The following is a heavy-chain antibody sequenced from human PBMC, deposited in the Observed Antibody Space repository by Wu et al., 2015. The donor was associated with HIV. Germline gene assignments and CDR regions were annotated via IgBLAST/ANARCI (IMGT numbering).Heavy chain of an antibody. D-gene: IGHD5-24*01. CDR3: ASTPYWGTLRDGYNFDY. CDR2: IIPIFGTA. J-gene: IGHJ4*02. V-gene: IGHV1-69*13. Sequence: QVQLVQSGAEVKKPGASVKVSCKASGYTFTSYGISWVRQAPGQGLEWMGRIIPIFGTANYAQKFQGRVTITADESTSTAYMELSSLRSEDTAVYYCASTPYWGTLRDGYNFDYWGQGTLVTVSS. CDR1: GYTFTSYG.